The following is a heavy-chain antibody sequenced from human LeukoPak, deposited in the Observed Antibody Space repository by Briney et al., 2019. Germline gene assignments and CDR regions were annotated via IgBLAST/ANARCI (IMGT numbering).Heavy chain of an antibody. D-gene: IGHD1-26*01. CDR3: ARSDGIVGKEAWFDP. CDR2: IFSSDIT. CDR1: GRSISTFH. J-gene: IGHJ5*02. V-gene: IGHV4-4*09. Sequence: SETLSLTCSVSGRSISTFHWHWTWQPPGKGLEWVGYIFSSDITNYNPSLRSRVTISLNTSKNQFSLKMRSVPAADTGVYFCARSDGIVGKEAWFDPWGKGTLVTVSS.